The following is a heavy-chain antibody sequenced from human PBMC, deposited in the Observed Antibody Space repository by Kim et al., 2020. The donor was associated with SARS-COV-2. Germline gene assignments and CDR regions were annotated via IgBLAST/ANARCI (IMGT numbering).Heavy chain of an antibody. CDR3: AKVDSSSHFDY. J-gene: IGHJ4*02. CDR2: T. Sequence: TYLTDSVKGRFTISRDNSKNSLYLQMNSLRTEDTALYYCAKVDSSSHFDYWGQGTLVTVSS. D-gene: IGHD6-13*01. V-gene: IGHV3-43*01.